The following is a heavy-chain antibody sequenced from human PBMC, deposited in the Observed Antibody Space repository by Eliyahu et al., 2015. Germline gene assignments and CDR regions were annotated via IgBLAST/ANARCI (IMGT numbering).Heavy chain of an antibody. J-gene: IGHJ5*02. CDR3: AREVEYSSSGGWFDP. CDR1: GFXFXXXG. D-gene: IGHD6-6*01. V-gene: IGHV3-33*01. CDR2: IWYDGSNK. Sequence: QVQLVESGGGVVQPGRSLRXSCAASGFXFXXXGMHWVRQAPGKGLGWVAVIWYDGSNKYYADSVKGRFTISRDNSKNTLYLQMNSLRAEDTAVYYCAREVEYSSSGGWFDPWGQGTLVTVSS.